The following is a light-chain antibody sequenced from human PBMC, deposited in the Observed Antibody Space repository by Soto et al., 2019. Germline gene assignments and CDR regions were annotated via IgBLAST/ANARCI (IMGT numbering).Light chain of an antibody. V-gene: IGKV3-20*01. J-gene: IGKJ1*01. Sequence: EIVLTQSPGTLSLSPGERATLSCRASQSVSGNYLAWYQHRPGQAPRLLIYRASNRAVGIPDRFSGSGSGTDFALTISRLEAEDFAVYFCYQSGTFGQGTKVEIK. CDR3: YQSGT. CDR1: QSVSGNY. CDR2: RAS.